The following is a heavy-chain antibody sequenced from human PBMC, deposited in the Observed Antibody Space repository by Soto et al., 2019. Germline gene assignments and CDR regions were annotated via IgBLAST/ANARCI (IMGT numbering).Heavy chain of an antibody. V-gene: IGHV1-18*01. CDR3: ARGLTDYDYYYGMDV. Sequence: ASVKVSCKASGYTFTSYAMHWVRQAPGQGLEWMGWISAYNGNTNYAQKLQGRVTMTTDTSTSTAYMELRSLRSDDTAVYYCARGLTDYDYYYGMDVWGQGTTVTVSS. J-gene: IGHJ6*02. CDR1: GYTFTSYA. D-gene: IGHD3-16*01. CDR2: ISAYNGNT.